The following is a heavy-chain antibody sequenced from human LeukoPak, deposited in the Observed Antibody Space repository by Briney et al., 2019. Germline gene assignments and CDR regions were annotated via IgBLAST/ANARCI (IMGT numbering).Heavy chain of an antibody. V-gene: IGHV1-24*01. CDR1: GYTLTELS. D-gene: IGHD5-12*01. J-gene: IGHJ4*02. Sequence: GASVTVSCKVSGYTLTELSMHWVRQAPGKGLEWMGGFDPEDGETIYAQKFQGRLTMTEDTSTDTTYMELSSLRSEDTAMYYCATEVASGYEHWGQGTLVTVSS. CDR2: FDPEDGET. CDR3: ATEVASGYEH.